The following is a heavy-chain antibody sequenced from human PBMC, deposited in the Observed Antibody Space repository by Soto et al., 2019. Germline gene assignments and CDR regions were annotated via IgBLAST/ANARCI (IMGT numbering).Heavy chain of an antibody. V-gene: IGHV3-48*02. D-gene: IGHD1-1*01. CDR3: ARGPSQLSYYYYGMDV. CDR1: GFTSSSDS. J-gene: IGHJ6*02. CDR2: ISSSSSTI. Sequence: PVGSLRLSCAASGFTSSSDSMNWVRQAPGKGLEWVSYISSSSSTIYYADSVKGRFTISRDNAKNSLYLQMNSLRDEDTAVYYCARGPSQLSYYYYGMDVWGQGTTVTVSS.